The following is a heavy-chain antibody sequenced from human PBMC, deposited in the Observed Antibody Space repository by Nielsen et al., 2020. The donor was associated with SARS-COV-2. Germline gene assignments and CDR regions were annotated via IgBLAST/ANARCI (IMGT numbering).Heavy chain of an antibody. CDR1: GGTFSSYA. CDR2: IIPIFGTA. D-gene: IGHD3-3*01. CDR3: ARAGYDFWSGYYGACDY. V-gene: IGHV1-69*13. J-gene: IGHJ4*02. Sequence: SVKVSCKASGGTFSSYAISWVRQAPGQGLEWMGGIIPIFGTANYAQKFQGRVTITADESTSTAYMELSSLRSEDTAVYYCARAGYDFWSGYYGACDYWGQGTLVTVSS.